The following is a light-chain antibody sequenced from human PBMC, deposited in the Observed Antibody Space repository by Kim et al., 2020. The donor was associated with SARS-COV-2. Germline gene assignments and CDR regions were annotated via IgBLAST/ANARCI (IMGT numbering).Light chain of an antibody. V-gene: IGLV3-1*01. CDR1: KLGDKY. Sequence: VAPGQTASITCSGDKLGDKYACWYQQKPGQSPVLVIYQDSKRPSGIPERFSGSNSGNTATLTISGTQAMDEADYYCQAWDSSTVVFGGGTKLTVL. CDR2: QDS. CDR3: QAWDSSTVV. J-gene: IGLJ2*01.